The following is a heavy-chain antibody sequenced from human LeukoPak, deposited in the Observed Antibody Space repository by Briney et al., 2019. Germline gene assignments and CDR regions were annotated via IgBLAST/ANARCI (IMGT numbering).Heavy chain of an antibody. CDR1: GFTLRSYG. Sequence: GRSLRLSCAASGFTLRSYGMHWVRQAPGKGLEWVAFISYDGSNDSYADSVKGRFTISRDNSKNTVDLQMNGLRTEDTAVYYSAKGNGAPNWFESWGQGSLVTVSS. V-gene: IGHV3-30*18. CDR3: AKGNGAPNWFES. CDR2: ISYDGSND. J-gene: IGHJ5*01. D-gene: IGHD1-1*01.